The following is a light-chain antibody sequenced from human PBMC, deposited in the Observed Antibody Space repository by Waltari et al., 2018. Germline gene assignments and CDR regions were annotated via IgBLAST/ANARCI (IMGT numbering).Light chain of an antibody. Sequence: DFVMTQSPASLALSLGERATIHCKTSPTVLYNSNNRNYLTWYQQKPGQPPKLLIYWASTRESGVPDRFSGSGSGTDFTLTISSLQAEDVALYYCQQYYTTPVTFGHGTRLEIK. CDR3: QQYYTTPVT. CDR2: WAS. CDR1: PTVLYNSNNRNY. V-gene: IGKV4-1*01. J-gene: IGKJ5*01.